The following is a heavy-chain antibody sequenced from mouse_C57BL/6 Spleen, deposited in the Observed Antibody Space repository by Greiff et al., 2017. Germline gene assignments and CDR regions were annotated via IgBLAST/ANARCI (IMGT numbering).Heavy chain of an antibody. CDR3: ARCYDYDEDLAY. CDR2: IYPGSGNT. D-gene: IGHD2-4*01. Sequence: VQLQQSGAELVRPGASVTMSCTASGYTFTDYYINWVEQRPGQGLEWIARIYPGSGNTYYNEKFKGKATLTAENSSSTAYMQLSSLTSEDAAVYFCARCYDYDEDLAYWGQGTLVTVSA. CDR1: GYTFTDYY. V-gene: IGHV1-76*01. J-gene: IGHJ3*01.